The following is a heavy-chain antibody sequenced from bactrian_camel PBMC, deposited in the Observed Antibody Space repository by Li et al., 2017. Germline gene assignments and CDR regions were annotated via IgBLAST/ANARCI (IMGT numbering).Heavy chain of an antibody. J-gene: IGHJ4*01. V-gene: IGHV3S6*01. Sequence: HVQLVESGGGSVQAGGSLRLSCAASRYNAGAHLVGWFRQAPGKAREGVAGIGTNGVAAAADSVKGRFTVSRDNAKNTMYLQMSSLKPEDTALYYCVKGSSWLTDWGSGTQVTVS. CDR1: RYNAGAHL. CDR2: IGTNGVA. CDR3: VKGSSWLTD. D-gene: IGHD6*01.